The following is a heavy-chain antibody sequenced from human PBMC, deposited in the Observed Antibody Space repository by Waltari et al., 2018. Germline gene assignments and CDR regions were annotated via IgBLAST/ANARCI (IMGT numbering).Heavy chain of an antibody. V-gene: IGHV3-23*01. Sequence: EVQLLESGGGLVQPGGSLRLSCAASGFTFSSYAMSWVRQAQGKGLEWVPAISGSGGSTDYADSVKGRFTISRDNSKNTLYLQMNSLRAEDTAVYYCAKAPILGYCSSTSCFDLYFDYWGQGTLVTVSS. CDR2: ISGSGGST. D-gene: IGHD2-2*01. CDR1: GFTFSSYA. J-gene: IGHJ4*02. CDR3: AKAPILGYCSSTSCFDLYFDY.